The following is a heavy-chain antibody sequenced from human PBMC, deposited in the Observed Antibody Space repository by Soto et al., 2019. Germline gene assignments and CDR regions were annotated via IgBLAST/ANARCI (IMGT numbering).Heavy chain of an antibody. CDR2: IYSGGST. J-gene: IGHJ6*02. V-gene: IGHV3-53*01. Sequence: GGSLRLSCAASGFTVSSNYMSWVRQAPGKGLEWVSVIYSGGSTYYADSVKGRFTISRDNSKNTLYLQMNGLRAEDTAVYYCARGGSTIGALNYYYYGMDVWGQGTTVTVSS. CDR1: GFTVSSNY. CDR3: ARGGSTIGALNYYYYGMDV. D-gene: IGHD3-10*01.